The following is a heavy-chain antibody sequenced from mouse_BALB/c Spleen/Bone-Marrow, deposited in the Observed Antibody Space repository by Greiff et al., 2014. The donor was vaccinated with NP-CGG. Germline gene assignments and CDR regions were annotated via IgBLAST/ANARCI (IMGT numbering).Heavy chain of an antibody. CDR1: GYTFTCYD. V-gene: IGHV1S56*01. Sequence: LMASXPELVQPGAFVPISCPASGYTFTCYDINCVQQRPGQGLEWLGWLSPGDGSTKYNEKFKGKATLTADKSSSTAYMQLSSLTSENSAVYFCARNGNYRYAMDYWGQGTSVTVSS. CDR3: ARNGNYRYAMDY. J-gene: IGHJ4*01. CDR2: LSPGDGST. D-gene: IGHD2-1*01.